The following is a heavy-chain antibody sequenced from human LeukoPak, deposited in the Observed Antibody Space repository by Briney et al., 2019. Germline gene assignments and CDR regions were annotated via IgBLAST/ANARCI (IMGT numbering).Heavy chain of an antibody. CDR3: ASAPGIAVAGYGMDV. Sequence: PSETLSLTCAVSGGSISSGGYSWSWIRQPPGKGLEWIGYIHHRGSTYYNPSLKSRVTISVDRSKNHLSLELGSVTAADTAVYYCASAPGIAVAGYGMDVWGQGTTVTVSS. CDR2: IHHRGST. J-gene: IGHJ6*02. V-gene: IGHV4-30-2*02. D-gene: IGHD6-19*01. CDR1: GGSISSGGYS.